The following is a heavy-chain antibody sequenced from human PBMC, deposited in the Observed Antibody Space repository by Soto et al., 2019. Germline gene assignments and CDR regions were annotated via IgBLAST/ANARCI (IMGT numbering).Heavy chain of an antibody. J-gene: IGHJ4*02. Sequence: GESLKISCKGSGYNFAVYWIAWVRQMPGKGLELMGIIYPSDSDTRYRPSFQGQVTISADKSISSAYLQWSSLRASDTAMYYCARGGVSTRTFDYWGQGTPVTVSS. CDR3: ARGGVSTRTFDY. D-gene: IGHD3-3*01. CDR1: GYNFAVYW. CDR2: IYPSDSDT. V-gene: IGHV5-51*01.